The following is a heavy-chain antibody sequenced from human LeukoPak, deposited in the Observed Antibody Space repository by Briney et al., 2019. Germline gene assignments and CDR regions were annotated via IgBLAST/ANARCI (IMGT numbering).Heavy chain of an antibody. D-gene: IGHD2-2*01. Sequence: PSETLSLTCAVYGGSFSGYYWSWIRQPPGKGLEWIGEINHSGSTNYNPSLKSRVTISVDTSKNQFSLKLSSVTAADTAVYYCARHDLGYCSSTSCYYYGMDVWGQGTTVTVSS. J-gene: IGHJ6*02. CDR2: INHSGST. CDR1: GGSFSGYY. V-gene: IGHV4-34*01. CDR3: ARHDLGYCSSTSCYYYGMDV.